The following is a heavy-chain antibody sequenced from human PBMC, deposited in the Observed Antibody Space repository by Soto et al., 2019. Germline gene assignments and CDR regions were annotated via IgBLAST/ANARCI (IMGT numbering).Heavy chain of an antibody. Sequence: PGGSLRLSCASSGFTVSRDYMSLVRQAPGKGLEWVSVIYTGGSTYYADSVKGRFTFSRDNSKNTLYLQMNSLRAEDTAVYYCARAYGGNPALFDPWGQGTLVTVSS. D-gene: IGHD4-17*01. CDR1: GFTVSRDY. J-gene: IGHJ5*02. V-gene: IGHV3-53*01. CDR3: ARAYGGNPALFDP. CDR2: IYTGGST.